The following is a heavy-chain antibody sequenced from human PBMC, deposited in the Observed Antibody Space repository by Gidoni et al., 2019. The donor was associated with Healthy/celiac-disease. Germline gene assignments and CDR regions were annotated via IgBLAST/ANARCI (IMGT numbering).Heavy chain of an antibody. D-gene: IGHD3-3*01. CDR3: ATFAILGGWFDI. J-gene: IGHJ3*02. Sequence: EVQLVESGGGLIQPGGSLGLSCAASGFTVSSNYMCWVRQAPGKGLEWVSIIYSGGSAYYADSVKGRFTISRDNAKNTLYLQMNGLGAEDTAMYYCATFAILGGWFDIWGQGTMVTVSS. V-gene: IGHV3-53*01. CDR1: GFTVSSNY. CDR2: IYSGGSA.